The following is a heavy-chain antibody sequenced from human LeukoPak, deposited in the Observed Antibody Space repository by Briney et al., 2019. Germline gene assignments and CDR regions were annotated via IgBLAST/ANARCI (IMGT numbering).Heavy chain of an antibody. D-gene: IGHD1-14*01. CDR3: ASGGIWYIDY. CDR1: GFTFRSYA. Sequence: GGSLRLSCAASGFTFRSYALHWVRQGPGKGLEWVADISYDGSDKNHADSLKGRFTISRDNSKNTLYLQMNSLRAEDTAVYYCASGGIWYIDYWGQGTLVTVSS. J-gene: IGHJ4*02. CDR2: ISYDGSDK. V-gene: IGHV3-30*04.